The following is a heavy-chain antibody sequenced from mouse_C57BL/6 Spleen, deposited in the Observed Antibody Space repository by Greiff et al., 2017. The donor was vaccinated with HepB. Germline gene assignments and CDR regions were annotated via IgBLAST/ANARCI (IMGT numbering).Heavy chain of an antibody. J-gene: IGHJ2*01. CDR1: GYTFTSYW. Sequence: QVQLQQPGAELVRPGTSVKLSCKASGYTFTSYWMHWVKQRPGQGLEWIGVIDPSDSYTNYNQKFKGKATLTVDTSSSTAYMQLSSLTSEDSAVYYCASGTAWGQGTTLTVSS. D-gene: IGHD1-2*01. CDR2: IDPSDSYT. CDR3: ASGTA. V-gene: IGHV1-59*01.